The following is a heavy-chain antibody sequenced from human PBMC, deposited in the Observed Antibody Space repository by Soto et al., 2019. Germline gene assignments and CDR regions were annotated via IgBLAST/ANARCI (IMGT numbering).Heavy chain of an antibody. J-gene: IGHJ4*02. Sequence: QLQLQESGSGLVKPSQTLSLTCAVSGGSISSGGYSWSWIRQPPGKGLERIGYIDHSGSTYYNPSLKSRVTISVDRSKNQLSLKLSSVTAADTAVYYCARGPYSSSWYGFDYWGQGTLVTVSS. CDR3: ARGPYSSSWYGFDY. CDR1: GGSISSGGYS. V-gene: IGHV4-30-2*01. CDR2: IDHSGST. D-gene: IGHD6-13*01.